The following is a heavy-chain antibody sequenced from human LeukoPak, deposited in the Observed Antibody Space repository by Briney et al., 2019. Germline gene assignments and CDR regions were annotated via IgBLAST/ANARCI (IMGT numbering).Heavy chain of an antibody. CDR3: AGSSGYPLLYYYMDV. CDR1: GGSFSGYH. Sequence: PSETLSLTCAVYGGSFSGYHWSWIRQPPGKGLEWIGSIYYSGSTYYNPSLKSRVTMSVDTSKNQFSLKLSSVTAADTAVYYCAGSSGYPLLYYYMDVWGKGTTVTVSS. V-gene: IGHV4-34*01. CDR2: IYYSGST. J-gene: IGHJ6*03. D-gene: IGHD3-22*01.